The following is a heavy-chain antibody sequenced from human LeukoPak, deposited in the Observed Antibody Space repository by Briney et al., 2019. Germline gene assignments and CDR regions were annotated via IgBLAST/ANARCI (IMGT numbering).Heavy chain of an antibody. CDR1: GGSFSGYY. J-gene: IGHJ6*03. Sequence: PSETLSLTCAVYGGSFSGYYWSWIRQPPGKGLEWIGEINHSGSTNYNPSLKSRVTISVDKSKNQFSLKLSSVTAADTAVYYCARGGLSYYYMDVWGKGTTVTVSS. CDR2: INHSGST. CDR3: ARGGLSYYYMDV. V-gene: IGHV4-34*01.